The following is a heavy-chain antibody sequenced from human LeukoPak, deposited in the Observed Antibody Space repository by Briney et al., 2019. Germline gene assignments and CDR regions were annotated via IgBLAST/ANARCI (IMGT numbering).Heavy chain of an antibody. Sequence: ASVKVSCKASGYTFTGYYMHWVRQAPGQGLEWMGWINTNTGNPTYARGFTGRFVFSLDTSVSTAYLQISSLKAEDTAVYYCARVVGCGGDCYSGISDYWGQGTLVTVSS. CDR3: ARVVGCGGDCYSGISDY. V-gene: IGHV7-4-1*02. D-gene: IGHD2-21*02. CDR1: GYTFTGYY. CDR2: INTNTGNP. J-gene: IGHJ4*02.